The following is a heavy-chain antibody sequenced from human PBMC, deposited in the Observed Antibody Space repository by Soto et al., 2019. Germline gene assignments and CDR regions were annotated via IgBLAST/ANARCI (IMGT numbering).Heavy chain of an antibody. CDR1: GGSISSSSYY. CDR2: IYYSGST. D-gene: IGHD3-3*01. V-gene: IGHV4-61*05. Sequence: SETLSLTCTVSGGSISSSSYYWGWIRQPPGKGLEWIGYIYYSGSTNYNPSLKSRVTISVDTSKNQFSLKLSSVTAADTAVYYCARATIFGVVTHFDYWGQGTLLTVSS. CDR3: ARATIFGVVTHFDY. J-gene: IGHJ4*02.